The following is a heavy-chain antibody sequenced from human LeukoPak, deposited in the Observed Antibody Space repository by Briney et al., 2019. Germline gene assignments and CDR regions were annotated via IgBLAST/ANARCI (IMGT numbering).Heavy chain of an antibody. CDR3: ARGRWGGAARQRAPKKKNWFDP. Sequence: SETLFLTCAVYGGSFSGYYWSWIRQPPGKGLEWIGEINHSGSTNYNPSLKSRVTISVDTSKNQFSLKLSSVTAADTAVYYCARGRWGGAARQRAPKKKNWFDPWGQGTLVTVSS. V-gene: IGHV4-34*01. D-gene: IGHD6-6*01. J-gene: IGHJ5*02. CDR2: INHSGST. CDR1: GGSFSGYY.